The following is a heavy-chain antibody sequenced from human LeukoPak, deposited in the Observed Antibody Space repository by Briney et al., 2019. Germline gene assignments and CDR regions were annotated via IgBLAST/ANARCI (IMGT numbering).Heavy chain of an antibody. J-gene: IGHJ4*02. D-gene: IGHD2-21*02. CDR1: GFTFSSYA. V-gene: IGHV3-23*01. Sequence: GGSLRLSCAASGFTFSSYAMSWVRQAPGKGLEWVSAISGSGGSTYYADSVKGRFTISRYNSKNTQYLQMNSLRAEDTAVYYCAKGGYCGGDCFFRLDYWGQGTLVTVSS. CDR2: ISGSGGST. CDR3: AKGGYCGGDCFFRLDY.